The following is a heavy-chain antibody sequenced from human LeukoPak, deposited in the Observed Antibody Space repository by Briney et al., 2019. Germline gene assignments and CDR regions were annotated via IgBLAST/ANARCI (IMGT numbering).Heavy chain of an antibody. CDR2: ISSSSSYI. D-gene: IGHD3-9*01. Sequence: PGGSLRLSCAASGFTFSSYSMNWVRQAPGKGLEWVSSISSSSSYIYYADSVKGRFTISRDNAKNSLYLQMNSLRAEDTAVYYCAREYYDILTGYRYYGMDVWGQGTTVTVSS. CDR1: GFTFSSYS. V-gene: IGHV3-21*01. J-gene: IGHJ6*02. CDR3: AREYYDILTGYRYYGMDV.